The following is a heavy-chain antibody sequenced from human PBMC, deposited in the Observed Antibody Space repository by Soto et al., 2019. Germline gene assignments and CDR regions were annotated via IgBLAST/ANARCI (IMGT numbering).Heavy chain of an antibody. CDR3: AKDSGYNYGYFRWFDP. CDR2: IFYSGST. J-gene: IGHJ5*02. V-gene: IGHV4-59*01. Sequence: SETLSLTCTVSGGSISNYYWSWIRQPPGRGLEWIGHIFYSGSTNYNPALKSRDTISVDTSKSQFSLKLSSVTAADTAVYYCAKDSGYNYGYFRWFDPWGQGTLVTVS. CDR1: GGSISNYY. D-gene: IGHD5-18*01.